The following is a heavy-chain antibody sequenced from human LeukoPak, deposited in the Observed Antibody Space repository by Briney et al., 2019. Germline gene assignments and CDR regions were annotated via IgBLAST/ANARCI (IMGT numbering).Heavy chain of an antibody. V-gene: IGHV3-23*01. Sequence: PGGSLRLSCAASGFTFSSYAMSWVRQAPGKGLEWVSAISGSGGSTYYADSVKGRFTISRDNSKNTLYLQMNSLRAEDTAVYYCAKDSLTDYYDSSGYGLDYWGQGTLVTASS. CDR2: ISGSGGST. CDR1: GFTFSSYA. CDR3: AKDSLTDYYDSSGYGLDY. J-gene: IGHJ4*02. D-gene: IGHD3-22*01.